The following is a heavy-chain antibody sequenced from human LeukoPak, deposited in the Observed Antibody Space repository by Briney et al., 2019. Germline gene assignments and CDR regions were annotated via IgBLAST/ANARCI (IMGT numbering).Heavy chain of an antibody. CDR1: GFTFSSYA. CDR3: VRSLDY. V-gene: IGHV3-23*01. Sequence: GGSLRLSCAASGFTFSSYAMSWVRQAPGKGLEWVSAIVGSGGITYYADSVKGRFTISRDNSKNTVYLQMNRLRVEDTALYYCVRSLDYWGQGTLVTVSS. J-gene: IGHJ4*02. CDR2: IVGSGGIT.